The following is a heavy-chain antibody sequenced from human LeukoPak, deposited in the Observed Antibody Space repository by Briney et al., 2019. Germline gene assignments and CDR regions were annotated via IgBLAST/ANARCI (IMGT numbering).Heavy chain of an antibody. CDR2: IKQDGSEK. Sequence: GGSLRLSWAASGFTFSSYWMSWVRQAPGKGLEWVANIKQDGSEKYYVDSVKGRFTISRDNAKNSLYLQMNSLRAEDTAVYYCARGPLGVPAAMSDYYYYMDVWGKGTTVTVSS. J-gene: IGHJ6*03. CDR3: ARGPLGVPAAMSDYYYYMDV. V-gene: IGHV3-7*01. CDR1: GFTFSSYW. D-gene: IGHD2-2*01.